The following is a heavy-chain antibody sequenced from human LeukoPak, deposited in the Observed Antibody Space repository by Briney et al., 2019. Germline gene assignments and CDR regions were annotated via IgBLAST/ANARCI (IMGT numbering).Heavy chain of an antibody. V-gene: IGHV3-23*01. Sequence: GGSLRLSCAASGFTFSSYAVSWVRQAPGKGLEWVSAISGSGGSTYYADSVKGRFTISRDNSKNTLYLQVNSLRAEDTAVYYCAKDGEEQWLVPNWYFDLWGRGTLVTVSS. J-gene: IGHJ2*01. CDR1: GFTFSSYA. CDR3: AKDGEEQWLVPNWYFDL. D-gene: IGHD6-19*01. CDR2: ISGSGGST.